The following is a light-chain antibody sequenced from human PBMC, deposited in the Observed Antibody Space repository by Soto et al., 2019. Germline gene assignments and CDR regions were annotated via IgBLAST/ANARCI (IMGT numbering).Light chain of an antibody. Sequence: QSVLTQPPSVSAAPGQRVTISCSGSASNIGNNSVSWYQQLPGAAPKLLIYDDNNRPSGIPDRFSGSKSGTSATLGITGLQTGDEADYYCGTWDTSLPACVFGPGTKLTDL. CDR3: GTWDTSLPACV. CDR1: ASNIGNNS. CDR2: DDN. V-gene: IGLV1-51*01. J-gene: IGLJ1*01.